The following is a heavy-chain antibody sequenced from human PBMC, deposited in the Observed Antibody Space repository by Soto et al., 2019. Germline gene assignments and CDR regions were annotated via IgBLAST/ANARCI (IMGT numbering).Heavy chain of an antibody. J-gene: IGHJ5*02. V-gene: IGHV4-59*08. Sequence: SETLSLTCTVPGASIAGYYWSWIRQPLGKGLEWIGYIYYSGTTNYNPSLKSRVTISVDTSKNHFSLKLSSVTAADTAVYYCARQGLDSSGYYYLNWFDPWGQGTLVTVS. CDR3: ARQGLDSSGYYYLNWFDP. D-gene: IGHD3-22*01. CDR2: IYYSGTT. CDR1: GASIAGYY.